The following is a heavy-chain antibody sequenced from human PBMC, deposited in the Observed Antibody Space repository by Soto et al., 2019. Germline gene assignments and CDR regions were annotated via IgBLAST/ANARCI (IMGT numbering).Heavy chain of an antibody. Sequence: GGSLRLSCGASGFTCSDYYMSWIRQAPWSGLECVSYMNIGGSAIYYADSVKGRFTISRDNAKSSLYLQMNSLRAEDTAVYYCARLRDVEVQDCGQVILVTVSS. V-gene: IGHV3-11*01. D-gene: IGHD2-2*01. CDR2: MNIGGSAI. CDR1: GFTCSDYY. J-gene: IGHJ1*01. CDR3: ARLRDVEVQD.